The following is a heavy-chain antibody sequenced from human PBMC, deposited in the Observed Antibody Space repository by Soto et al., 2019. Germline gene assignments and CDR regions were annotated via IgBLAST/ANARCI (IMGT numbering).Heavy chain of an antibody. CDR2: ISAYNGNT. CDR1: GYTFTSYG. Sequence: QVQLVQSGAEVKKPGASVKVSCKASGYTFTSYGISWVRQAPGQGLEWMGWISAYNGNTNYAQKLQGRVTMTTDPSTSTAYMELRSLRSDDTAVYYCARDRSHRYSSSWPSAYWGQGTLVTVSS. CDR3: ARDRSHRYSSSWPSAY. J-gene: IGHJ4*02. V-gene: IGHV1-18*01. D-gene: IGHD6-13*01.